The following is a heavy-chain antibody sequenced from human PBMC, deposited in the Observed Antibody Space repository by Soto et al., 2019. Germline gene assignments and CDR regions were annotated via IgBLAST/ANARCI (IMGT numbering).Heavy chain of an antibody. CDR2: FDPEDGET. D-gene: IGHD2-15*01. V-gene: IGHV1-24*01. CDR1: GYTLTELS. CDR3: ATGLICSGGSCYWYAFDI. Sequence: GASVKVSCKVSGYTLTELSMHWVRQAPGKGLEWMGGFDPEDGETIYAQKFQGRVTMTEDTSTDTAYMELSSLRSEDTAVYYCATGLICSGGSCYWYAFDIWGQGTMVTVSS. J-gene: IGHJ3*02.